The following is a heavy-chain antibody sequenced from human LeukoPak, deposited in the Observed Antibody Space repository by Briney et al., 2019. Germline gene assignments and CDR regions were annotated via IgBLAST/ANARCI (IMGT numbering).Heavy chain of an antibody. Sequence: ASVKVSCKTSGYTFTGHYMHWVRQAPGQGLEWMGWINPNSGDTNYAQKFQGRVTMTRDTSISTAYMELSSLRSDDTAVYYCARDRDNSGDYWGQGTLVSVSP. J-gene: IGHJ4*02. CDR3: ARDRDNSGDY. V-gene: IGHV1-2*02. CDR1: GYTFTGHY. D-gene: IGHD6-19*01. CDR2: INPNSGDT.